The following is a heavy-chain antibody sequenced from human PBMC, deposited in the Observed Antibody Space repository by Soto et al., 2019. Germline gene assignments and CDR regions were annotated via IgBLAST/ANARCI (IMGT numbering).Heavy chain of an antibody. D-gene: IGHD3-10*01. CDR1: GYTFSNFA. CDR2: INAGNWNT. V-gene: IGHV1-3*01. CDR3: ARGVGSGSYYNQYNWFDP. Sequence: ASVKVSCKASGYTFSNFAMHWVRQAPGQRLEWMGWINAGNWNTKYSQKFQGRVTVTRDTSASTAYMELRSLRSDDTAVYYCARGVGSGSYYNQYNWFDPWGRG. J-gene: IGHJ5*02.